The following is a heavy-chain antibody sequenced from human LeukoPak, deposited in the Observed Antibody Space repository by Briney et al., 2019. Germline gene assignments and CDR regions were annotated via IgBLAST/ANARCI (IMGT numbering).Heavy chain of an antibody. CDR3: ARHVRGLFWYFDL. V-gene: IGHV4-59*08. J-gene: IGHJ2*01. CDR2: IYYTGST. D-gene: IGHD3-10*02. Sequence: SETLSLTCSVSNGSISRYYWTWIRQPPGKGLDWIGHIYYTGSTKYNPSLKGRATISLDTSKSQFSLSLSSVTAADTAVYYCARHVRGLFWYFDLWGRGTLVTVSS. CDR1: NGSISRYY.